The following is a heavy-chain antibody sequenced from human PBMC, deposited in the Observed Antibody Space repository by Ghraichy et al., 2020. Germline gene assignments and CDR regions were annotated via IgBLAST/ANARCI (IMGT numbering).Heavy chain of an antibody. Sequence: GGSLRLSCAASGFTFSSYSMNWVRQAPGKGLEWVSSISSSSSYIYYADSVKGRFTISRDNAKNSLYLQMNSLRAEDTAVYYCARMLVGATRSYWYFDLWGRGTLVTVSS. D-gene: IGHD1-26*01. CDR1: GFTFSSYS. J-gene: IGHJ2*01. CDR3: ARMLVGATRSYWYFDL. V-gene: IGHV3-21*01. CDR2: ISSSSSYI.